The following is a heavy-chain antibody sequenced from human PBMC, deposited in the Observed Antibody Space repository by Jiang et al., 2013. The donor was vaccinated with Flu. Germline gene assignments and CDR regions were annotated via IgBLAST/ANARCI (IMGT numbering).Heavy chain of an antibody. V-gene: IGHV4-39*01. J-gene: IGHJ5*02. CDR1: GGSINSASYF. D-gene: IGHD1-1*01. Sequence: SQTLSLTCTVSGGSINSASYFWGWVRQPPGKGLEWIASIDHIGITYYNPSLKSRVAISADTTKNQFSLKLTSVTAEDTAVYFCARHLEEITLWAGWFDPWGQGTLVTVSS. CDR3: ARHLEEITLWAGWFDP. CDR2: IDHIGIT.